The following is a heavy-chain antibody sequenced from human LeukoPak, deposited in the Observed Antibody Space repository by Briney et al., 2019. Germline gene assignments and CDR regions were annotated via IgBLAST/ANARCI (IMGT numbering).Heavy chain of an antibody. CDR3: ARGANYGDYERYYFDY. CDR1: GGSFSGYY. D-gene: IGHD4-17*01. J-gene: IGHJ4*02. CDR2: INHSGST. V-gene: IGHV4-34*01. Sequence: KTSETLSLTCAVYGGSFSGYYWSWIRQPPGKGLEWIGEINHSGSTNYNPSLKSRVTISVDTSKNQFSLKLSSVTAADTAVYYCARGANYGDYERYYFDYWGQGTLVTVSS.